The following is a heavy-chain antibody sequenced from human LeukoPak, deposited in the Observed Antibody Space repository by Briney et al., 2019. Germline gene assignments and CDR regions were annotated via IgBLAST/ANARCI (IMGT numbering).Heavy chain of an antibody. CDR1: GGSFSGYY. Sequence: SETLSLTCAVYGGSFSGYYWSWIRQPPGKGLEWIGEINHSGSTNYNTSLKSRVTISVDTSKNQFSLKLSSVTAADTAVYYCARGPGAARNIWGQGTLVTVSS. V-gene: IGHV4-34*01. CDR2: INHSGST. CDR3: ARGPGAARNI. J-gene: IGHJ4*02. D-gene: IGHD6-6*01.